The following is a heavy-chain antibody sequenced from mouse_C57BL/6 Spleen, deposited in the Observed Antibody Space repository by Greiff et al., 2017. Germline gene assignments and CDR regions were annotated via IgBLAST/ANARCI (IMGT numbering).Heavy chain of an antibody. CDR1: GFNIKDYY. CDR3: ARLTPVVWSFDY. V-gene: IGHV14-2*01. Sequence: EVQLQQSGAELVKPGASVKLSCTASGFNIKDYYMHWVKQRTEQGLEWIGRIDPEDGETKYAPKFQGKATITAEPSSNTAYLQRSRLTSEDTAVYYCARLTPVVWSFDYWGQGTTLTVSS. D-gene: IGHD1-1*01. CDR2: IDPEDGET. J-gene: IGHJ2*01.